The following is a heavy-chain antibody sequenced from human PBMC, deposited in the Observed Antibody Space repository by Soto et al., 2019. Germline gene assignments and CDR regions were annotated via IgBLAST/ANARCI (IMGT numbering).Heavy chain of an antibody. CDR2: INSDGSST. CDR3: ARADDSSGYYLGY. D-gene: IGHD3-22*01. V-gene: IGHV3-74*01. CDR1: GFTFSSYW. Sequence: PGGSLRLSCAASGFTFSSYWMRWVRQAPGKGLVWVSRINSDGSSTSYADSVKGRFTISRDNAKNTLYLQMNSLRAEDTAVYYCARADDSSGYYLGYWGQGTLVTVSS. J-gene: IGHJ4*02.